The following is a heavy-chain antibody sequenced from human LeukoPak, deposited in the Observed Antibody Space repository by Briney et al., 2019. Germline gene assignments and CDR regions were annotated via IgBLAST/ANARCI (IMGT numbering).Heavy chain of an antibody. D-gene: IGHD3-22*01. CDR3: ASLWLVVPRVAFDI. CDR2: SYTSWST. J-gene: IGHJ3*02. Sequence: SETLSLTCTVSGGSISSGNYYGRWIRQPARRGLEWIGRSYTSWSTKYNPSLMSRVTISVDTSKNQCTPNLSSVIAAHTAVYYCASLWLVVPRVAFDIWGQGTMATVSS. V-gene: IGHV4-61*02. CDR1: GGSISSGNYY.